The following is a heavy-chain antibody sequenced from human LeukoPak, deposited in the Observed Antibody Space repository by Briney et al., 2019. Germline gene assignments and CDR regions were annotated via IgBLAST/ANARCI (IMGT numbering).Heavy chain of an antibody. CDR3: ARDLGYCTNGVCHTRFDY. V-gene: IGHV3-23*01. CDR2: IGTRGDGI. Sequence: GGSLRLSCVASDFTFSSYTMIWVRQAPGKALEWVSVIGTRGDGIHYADSVKGRFTISRDDSKNTLYLQMNSLRAEDTAVYYCARDLGYCTNGVCHTRFDYWGQGTLVAVSS. CDR1: DFTFSSYT. J-gene: IGHJ4*02. D-gene: IGHD2-8*01.